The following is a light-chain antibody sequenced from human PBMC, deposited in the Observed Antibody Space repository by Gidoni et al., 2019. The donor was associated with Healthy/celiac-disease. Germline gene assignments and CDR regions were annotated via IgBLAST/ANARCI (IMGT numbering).Light chain of an antibody. CDR1: QSVSSY. CDR2: DAS. V-gene: IGKV3-11*01. CDR3: QQRSNWPR. Sequence: EIVLTQSPATLSLSPGERATLSCRASQSVSSYLAWYHQKPGQTPRLLIYDASNWAAGIPASFIGSGSGTVFTLTISSLEPEDFAVYYCQQRSNWPRFXGXTKVXIK. J-gene: IGKJ4*01.